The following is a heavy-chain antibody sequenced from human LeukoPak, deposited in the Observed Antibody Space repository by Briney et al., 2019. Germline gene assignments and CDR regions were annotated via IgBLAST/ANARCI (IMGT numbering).Heavy chain of an antibody. J-gene: IGHJ4*02. CDR2: MNPNSGNT. CDR3: ATPGWYYGSGSYYNSDY. V-gene: IGHV1-8*01. D-gene: IGHD3-10*01. Sequence: ASVKVSCKASGYTFTSYDINWVRQATGQGLEWMGWMNPNSGNTGYAQKFQGRVTMTRNTSISTAYMELSSLRSEDTAVYYCATPGWYYGSGSYYNSDYWGQGTLVTVSS. CDR1: GYTFTSYD.